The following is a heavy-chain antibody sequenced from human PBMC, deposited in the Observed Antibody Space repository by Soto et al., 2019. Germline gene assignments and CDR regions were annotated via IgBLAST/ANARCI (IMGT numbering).Heavy chain of an antibody. Sequence: RAVSLSWSGCGCTLSHYAMNWVRQAPGKGLGWVSGISGGSVDITFYADSVKVRFNISRDNSKNTLQLHMNSLRTEDTAVYYGVKNQASSATRAAFDYWGQGTLVTVSS. CDR1: GCTLSHYA. CDR3: VKNQASSATRAAFDY. V-gene: IGHV3-23*01. D-gene: IGHD2-2*01. J-gene: IGHJ4*02. CDR2: ISGGSVDIT.